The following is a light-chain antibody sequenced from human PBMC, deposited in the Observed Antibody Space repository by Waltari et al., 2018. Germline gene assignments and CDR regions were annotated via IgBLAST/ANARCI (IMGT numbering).Light chain of an antibody. CDR3: SSYTSGSTLVI. J-gene: IGLJ2*01. V-gene: IGLV2-14*01. CDR1: SSDVGGSKY. Sequence: QSALTQPASVSGSPGQSITISCTGTSSDVGGSKYVPWYQQYPGKAPKLMISDVNHRPSGVSDRFSGSKSGNTASLTISGLQAEDEADYYCSSYTSGSTLVIFGGGTKLTVL. CDR2: DVN.